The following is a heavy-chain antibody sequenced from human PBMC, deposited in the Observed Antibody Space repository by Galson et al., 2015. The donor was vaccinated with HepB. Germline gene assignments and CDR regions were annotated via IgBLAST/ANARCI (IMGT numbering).Heavy chain of an antibody. V-gene: IGHV5-10-1*01. CDR3: ARHLGSSSWYTHWYFDL. CDR2: IDPSDSYT. CDR1: GYSFTSYW. Sequence: QSGAEVKKPGESLRISCKGSGYSFTSYWISWVRQMPGKGLEWMGRIDPSDSYTNYSPSFQGHVTISADKSISTAYLQWSSLKASDTAMYYCARHLGSSSWYTHWYFDLWGRGTLVTVSS. J-gene: IGHJ2*01. D-gene: IGHD6-13*01.